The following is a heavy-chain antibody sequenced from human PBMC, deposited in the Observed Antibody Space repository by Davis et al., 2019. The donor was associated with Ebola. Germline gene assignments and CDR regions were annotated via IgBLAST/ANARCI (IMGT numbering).Heavy chain of an antibody. J-gene: IGHJ4*02. V-gene: IGHV3-23*01. CDR1: GFIFRSYV. CDR3: AKSWTFGKVFCFDY. Sequence: GESLKISCAASGFIFRSYVMSWVRQAPGKGLEWVSTLGTSADTYYADSVKGRFTISRDNSRNTLYLQMSSLRAEDTAVYYCAKSWTFGKVFCFDYWGQGTLVTVSS. CDR2: LGTSADT. D-gene: IGHD3-9*01.